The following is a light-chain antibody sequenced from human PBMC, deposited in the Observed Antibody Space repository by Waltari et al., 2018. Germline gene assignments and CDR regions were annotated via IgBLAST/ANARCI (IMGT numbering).Light chain of an antibody. Sequence: DVQMTQSPSTLSASVGDRVTISCRASESVGSGLAWYQQKPGGAPNLIIYQATTLQPGVPSPFTGSRSGTESSPTSRTLQPDDSGTYYCQQYNLYPLSLGGGTRIEIK. V-gene: IGKV1-5*03. CDR2: QAT. J-gene: IGKJ4*01. CDR1: ESVGSG. CDR3: QQYNLYPLS.